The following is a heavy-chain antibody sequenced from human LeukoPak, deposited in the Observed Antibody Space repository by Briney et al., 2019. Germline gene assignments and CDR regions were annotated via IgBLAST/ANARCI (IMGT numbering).Heavy chain of an antibody. CDR1: RFTFSSYW. V-gene: IGHV3-74*01. CDR2: INSDGSST. D-gene: IGHD3-10*01. Sequence: PGGSLRLSCAASRFTFSSYWMHWVRQAPGKGLAWVSRINSDGSSTNYADSVKGRFTISRDNAKNTLYLQLNSLRAEDTAVYYCARDRGEYYFDSWGQGTLVTVSS. J-gene: IGHJ4*02. CDR3: ARDRGEYYFDS.